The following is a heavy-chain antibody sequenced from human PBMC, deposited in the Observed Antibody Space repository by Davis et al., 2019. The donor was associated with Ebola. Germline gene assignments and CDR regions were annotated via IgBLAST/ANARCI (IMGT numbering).Heavy chain of an antibody. J-gene: IGHJ4*02. CDR3: ARDGDFWSGYVLDY. CDR2: ISYDGTNK. D-gene: IGHD3-3*01. V-gene: IGHV3-30*03. Sequence: GESLKISCAASGFTFSSYGMHWVRQAPGKGLEWVAIISYDGTNKYYADSVKGRFTISRDNSRNTLYLQMNTLRAEDTAVYYCARDGDFWSGYVLDYWGQGTLVTVSS. CDR1: GFTFSSYG.